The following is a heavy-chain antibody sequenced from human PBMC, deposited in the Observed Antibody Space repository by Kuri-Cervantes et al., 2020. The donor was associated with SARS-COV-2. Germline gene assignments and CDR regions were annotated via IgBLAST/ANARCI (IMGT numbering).Heavy chain of an antibody. Sequence: GESLKISCAASGFTFSSYSMNWVRQAPGKGLEWVSRINRDGSTTNYADSVKGRFTISRDNAKNTLYLQMNGLRAEDTALYYCARGGAGKPMAHDYWGQGTLVTVSS. CDR1: GFTFSSYS. D-gene: IGHD3-10*01. CDR2: INRDGSTT. CDR3: ARGGAGKPMAHDY. J-gene: IGHJ4*02. V-gene: IGHV3-74*01.